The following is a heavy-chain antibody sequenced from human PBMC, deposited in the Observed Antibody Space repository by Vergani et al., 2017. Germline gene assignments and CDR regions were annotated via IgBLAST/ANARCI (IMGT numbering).Heavy chain of an antibody. CDR3: GRYGAGAAQPIDY. J-gene: IGHJ4*02. Sequence: EVQLVESGGNLVQPGGSLRLSCAGSGFSFKTYWMTWVRQAPGKGLEWVANIKQDGSEKYYVDSVKGRFTISRDNAERSVYLQMKRVRAEETAVYYCGRYGAGAAQPIDYWGQGILVTVSS. V-gene: IGHV3-7*01. CDR2: IKQDGSEK. CDR1: GFSFKTYW. D-gene: IGHD3-10*01.